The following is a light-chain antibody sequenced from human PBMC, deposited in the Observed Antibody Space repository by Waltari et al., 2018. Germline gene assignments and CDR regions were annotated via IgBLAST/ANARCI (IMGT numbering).Light chain of an antibody. CDR1: SSNIGSNT. V-gene: IGLV1-44*01. CDR3: AAWDDSLNGLV. CDR2: SHN. Sequence: QSVLTQPPSASGTPGQRVTISCSGSSSNIGSNTVNWYQQVPGTAPKRPIYSHNPRPSGVPDRFPGSKSGTSASLAISGLQSEDEADYYCAAWDDSLNGLVFGGGTKLTVL. J-gene: IGLJ2*01.